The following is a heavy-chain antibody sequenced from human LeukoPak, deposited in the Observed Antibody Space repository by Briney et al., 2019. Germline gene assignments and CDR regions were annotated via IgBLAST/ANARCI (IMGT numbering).Heavy chain of an antibody. CDR1: GFTFSSYA. D-gene: IGHD6-13*01. CDR2: ISGSGGST. V-gene: IGHV3-23*01. CDR3: AKDRPYSSSWYSFLDY. Sequence: PGGSLRLSCAASGFTFSSYAMSWVRQAPGKGLEWVSAISGSGGSTYYADSVKGRFTISRDNSKNTLYLQMNSLRAEDTAVYYCAKDRPYSSSWYSFLDYWGQGTLVTVSS. J-gene: IGHJ4*02.